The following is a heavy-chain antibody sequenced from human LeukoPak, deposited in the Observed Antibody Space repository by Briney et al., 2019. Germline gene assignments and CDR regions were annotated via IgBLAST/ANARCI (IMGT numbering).Heavy chain of an antibody. Sequence: PGGSLRLSCAASGFTFRSYGMHWVRQAPGKGLEWVAVTWYDGSNKYYADSVKGRFTISRDNAKNSLYLQMNSLRAEDTAVYYCARGTARVGATNDYWGQGTLVTVSS. CDR1: GFTFRSYG. CDR3: ARGTARVGATNDY. J-gene: IGHJ4*02. D-gene: IGHD1-26*01. CDR2: TWYDGSNK. V-gene: IGHV3-33*01.